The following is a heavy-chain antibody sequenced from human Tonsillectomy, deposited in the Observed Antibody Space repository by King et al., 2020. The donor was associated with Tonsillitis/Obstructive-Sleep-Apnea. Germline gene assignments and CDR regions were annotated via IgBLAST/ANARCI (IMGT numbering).Heavy chain of an antibody. J-gene: IGHJ4*02. D-gene: IGHD4-11*01. V-gene: IGHV4-39*01. CDR1: GGSISSSSYY. Sequence: QLQESGPGLVKPSETLSLTCTVSGGSISSSSYYWGWIRQPPGKGLEWIGSIYYSGSTYYNPSLKSRVTISEDTSKNQFSLKLSSLTAADTAVYYCARRGFRPDHDYSDYGRELRTSYYFDYWGQGTLVTVSS. CDR2: IYYSGST. CDR3: ARRGFRPDHDYSDYGRELRTSYYFDY.